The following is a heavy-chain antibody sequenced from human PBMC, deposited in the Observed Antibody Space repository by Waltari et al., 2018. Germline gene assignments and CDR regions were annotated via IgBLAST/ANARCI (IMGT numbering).Heavy chain of an antibody. Sequence: QVQLQESGPGLVKPSETLSLTCTVSGGSISSYYWSWIRQPPGKGLEWIGYIYYSGSTNYNPSLKSRVTISVDTSKNEFYLKLSSVRAADTAVYYCARLDPGGGDSVLHDYYMDVWGKGTTVTVSS. D-gene: IGHD3-16*01. CDR3: ARLDPGGGDSVLHDYYMDV. CDR2: IYYSGST. CDR1: GGSISSYY. J-gene: IGHJ6*03. V-gene: IGHV4-59*01.